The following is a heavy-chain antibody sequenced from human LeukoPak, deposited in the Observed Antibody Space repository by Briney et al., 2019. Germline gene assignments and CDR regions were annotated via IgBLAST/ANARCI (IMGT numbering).Heavy chain of an antibody. V-gene: IGHV1-69*13. J-gene: IGHJ4*02. CDR1: GYIFTDYY. Sequence: SVKVSCKASGYIFTDYYMHWVRQAPGQGLEWMGGIIPIFGTANYAQKFQGRVTITADESTSTAYMELSSLRSEDTAVYYCARNKYEYYYDSSGSQTFDYWGQGTLVTVSS. D-gene: IGHD3-22*01. CDR2: IIPIFGTA. CDR3: ARNKYEYYYDSSGSQTFDY.